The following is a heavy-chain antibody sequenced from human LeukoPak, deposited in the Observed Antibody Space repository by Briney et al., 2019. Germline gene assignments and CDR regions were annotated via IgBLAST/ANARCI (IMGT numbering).Heavy chain of an antibody. D-gene: IGHD3-3*01. V-gene: IGHV4-30-2*01. Sequence: PSETLSLTCTVSGGSISSGGYYWSWIRQPPGKGLEWIGYIYHSGSTYYNPSLKSRVTISVDRSKNQFSLKLSSVTAADTAVYYCARKMEPVLRFLEWPSQGLDYPYFDYWGQGTLVTVSS. CDR1: GGSISSGGYY. J-gene: IGHJ4*02. CDR2: IYHSGST. CDR3: ARKMEPVLRFLEWPSQGLDYPYFDY.